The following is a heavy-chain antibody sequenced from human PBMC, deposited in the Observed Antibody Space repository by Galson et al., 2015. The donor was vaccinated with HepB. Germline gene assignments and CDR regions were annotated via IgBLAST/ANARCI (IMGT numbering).Heavy chain of an antibody. CDR2: INAGNGNT. Sequence: SCKASGYTFTSYAMHWVRQAPGQRLEWMGWINAGNGNTKYSQKFQGRVTITRDTSASTAYMELSSLRSEDTAVYYCAGARAIQLWYYYWGQGTLVTVSS. V-gene: IGHV1-3*01. D-gene: IGHD5-18*01. CDR1: GYTFTSYA. J-gene: IGHJ4*02. CDR3: AGARAIQLWYYY.